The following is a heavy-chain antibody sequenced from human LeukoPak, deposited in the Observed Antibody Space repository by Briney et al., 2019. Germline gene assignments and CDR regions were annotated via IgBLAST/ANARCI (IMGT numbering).Heavy chain of an antibody. CDR3: ARDGTDSNYYYGMDV. D-gene: IGHD1-26*01. J-gene: IGHJ6*02. CDR2: ISYDGSNK. Sequence: GGSLRLSCAASGFTFSSYAMHWVRQAPGKGLEWVAVISYDGSNKYYADSVKSRFTISRDNSKNTLYLQMNSLRAEDTAVYYCARDGTDSNYYYGMDVWGQGATVTVSS. CDR1: GFTFSSYA. V-gene: IGHV3-30-3*01.